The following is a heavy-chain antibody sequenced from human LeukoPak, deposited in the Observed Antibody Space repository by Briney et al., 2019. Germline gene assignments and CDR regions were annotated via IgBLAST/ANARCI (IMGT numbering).Heavy chain of an antibody. CDR2: ISTNTTTI. J-gene: IGHJ4*02. CDR1: GFTFKFYS. Sequence: GGSLRLSCAASGFTFKFYSMNWVRQAPGKGLEWVSYISTNTTTIYYADSVRGRFTISRDNAKNSLYLQMNSLRAEDTAVYYCARDNRVLISSSTNFDYWGQGTLVTVSS. V-gene: IGHV3-48*04. CDR3: ARDNRVLISSSTNFDY. D-gene: IGHD6-6*01.